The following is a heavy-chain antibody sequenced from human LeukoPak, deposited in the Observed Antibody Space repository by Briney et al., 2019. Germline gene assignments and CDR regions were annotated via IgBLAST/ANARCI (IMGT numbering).Heavy chain of an antibody. CDR3: ARVGSCGSRGRLDH. J-gene: IGHJ4*02. D-gene: IGHD2-15*01. CDR2: IIPIFGTA. CDR1: VGTFSSYA. V-gene: IGHV1-69*13. Sequence: ASVKVSCKASVGTFSSYAISWVRQAPGQGLEWMGGIIPIFGTANYAQKFQGGVTITADEYTSTAYMELSSLRSGDTAVYYCARVGSCGSRGRLDHWGQGTLVTVSS.